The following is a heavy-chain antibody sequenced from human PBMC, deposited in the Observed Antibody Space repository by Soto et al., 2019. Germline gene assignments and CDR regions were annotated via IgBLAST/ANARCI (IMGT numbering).Heavy chain of an antibody. J-gene: IGHJ4*02. V-gene: IGHV4-34*01. Sequence: PSETLSLTCAVYGGSFSGYYWSWIRQPPGKGLEWIGEINHSGSTNYNPSIKSRVTISVDTSKNQFSLKLSSVTAADTAVYYCSRGLKPMVRGVIIQPFFDYWGQGTLVTVSS. D-gene: IGHD3-10*01. CDR2: INHSGST. CDR3: SRGLKPMVRGVIIQPFFDY. CDR1: GGSFSGYY.